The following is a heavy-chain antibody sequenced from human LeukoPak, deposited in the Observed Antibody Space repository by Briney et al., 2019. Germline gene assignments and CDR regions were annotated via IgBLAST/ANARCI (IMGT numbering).Heavy chain of an antibody. Sequence: GGSLRLSCAASGFTFSSYWMNWVRQAPGKGLEWVANVKQDGSETYYVDSVKGRFTISRDNAKNSLYLQVNSLRAEDTAVYYCARDDYGGFDYWGQGTLVTVSS. V-gene: IGHV3-7*01. J-gene: IGHJ4*02. CDR2: VKQDGSET. CDR1: GFTFSSYW. D-gene: IGHD4-23*01. CDR3: ARDDYGGFDY.